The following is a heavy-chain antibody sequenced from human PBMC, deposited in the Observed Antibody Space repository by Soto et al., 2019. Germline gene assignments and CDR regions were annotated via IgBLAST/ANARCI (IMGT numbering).Heavy chain of an antibody. CDR1: GESISSGGYY. D-gene: IGHD3-22*01. J-gene: IGHJ4*03. Sequence: KTSETLSLTCTVSGESISSGGYYLTWIRQHPGKGLEWIGYIDNSGNTYYKPSLDSRVVMSVDASKNRFSLRLNSVTAADTAVYYCARDLGSNQWFFDNWSHGTLVTVSS. CDR3: ARDLGSNQWFFDN. V-gene: IGHV4-31*03. CDR2: IDNSGNT.